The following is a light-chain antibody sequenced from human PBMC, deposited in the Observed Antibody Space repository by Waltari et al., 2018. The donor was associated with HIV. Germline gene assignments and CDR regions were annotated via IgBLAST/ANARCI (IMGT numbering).Light chain of an antibody. V-gene: IGKV1-39*01. CDR1: QGLSRY. CDR2: ASF. CDR3: QQSYNSPIT. Sequence: DIEMTQSPSSLSASIGDRVTITCRASQGLSRYLNWYQQKPGKAPKRLLSASFDLPSGVPSRFSGRGSGTDFTLAISSLQPEEFATYYWQQSYNSPITFGQGTRLDIK. J-gene: IGKJ5*01.